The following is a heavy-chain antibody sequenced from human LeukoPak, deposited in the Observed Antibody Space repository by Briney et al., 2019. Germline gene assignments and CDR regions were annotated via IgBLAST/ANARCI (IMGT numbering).Heavy chain of an antibody. J-gene: IGHJ6*03. CDR2: IKQDGSEK. CDR3: ARVYWDLAEVYYMDV. V-gene: IGHV3-7*01. D-gene: IGHD2-8*02. Sequence: GGSLRLSCAASGFTFSDYYMSWIRQAPGKGLEWVANIKQDGSEKYYVDSVKGRFTISRDNAKNSLYLQMNSLRAEDTAVYYCARVYWDLAEVYYMDVWGKGTTVTISS. CDR1: GFTFSDYY.